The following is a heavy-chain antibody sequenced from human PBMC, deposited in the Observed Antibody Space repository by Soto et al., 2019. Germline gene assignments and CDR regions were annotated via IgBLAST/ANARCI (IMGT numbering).Heavy chain of an antibody. CDR3: AHRPIVGAAI. J-gene: IGHJ4*02. CDR1: GGSISNSNW. Sequence: QVQLQESGPGLVKPSVTLSLTCAVFGGSISNSNWWTWVRQPPGKGLDWIGEIFHSGSTNYNSSLMGRVTISVDKANNQFSLKLSSVTAADTAVYDCAHRPIVGAAIWGQGTLVTVSS. D-gene: IGHD1-26*01. V-gene: IGHV4-4*02. CDR2: IFHSGST.